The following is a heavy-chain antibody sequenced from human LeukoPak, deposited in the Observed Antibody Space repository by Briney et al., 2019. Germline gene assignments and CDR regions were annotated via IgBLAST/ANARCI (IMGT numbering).Heavy chain of an antibody. Sequence: SETLPLTCGVSGDSISSDGHSWSWIRQPPGKGLEWVGYIYHSGAAYHNPSLKSRLALSVDTSNNQFSLRLRSVTAADTAVYYCVRGVGGEYFYFDRWGQGALVTVSA. J-gene: IGHJ4*02. V-gene: IGHV4-30-4*07. CDR1: GDSISSDGHS. D-gene: IGHD1-26*01. CDR3: VRGVGGEYFYFDR. CDR2: IYHSGAA.